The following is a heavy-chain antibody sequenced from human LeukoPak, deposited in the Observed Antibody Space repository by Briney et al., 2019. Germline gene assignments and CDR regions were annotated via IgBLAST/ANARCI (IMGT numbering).Heavy chain of an antibody. J-gene: IGHJ4*02. CDR2: INHSGST. CDR1: GGSFSGYY. Sequence: SETLSLTCAVYGGSFSGYYWSWIRQPPGKGLEWIGEINHSGSTNYNPSLKSRVTISVDTSKNQFSLKLSSVTAADTAVYYCARAPRIAVAGYYFDYWGQGTLVTVSS. D-gene: IGHD6-19*01. V-gene: IGHV4-34*01. CDR3: ARAPRIAVAGYYFDY.